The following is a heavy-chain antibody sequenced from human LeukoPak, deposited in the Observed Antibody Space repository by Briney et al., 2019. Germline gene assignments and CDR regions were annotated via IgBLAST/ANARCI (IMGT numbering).Heavy chain of an antibody. CDR2: ISSSGSTI. Sequence: PGGSLRLSCAASGFTFSDYYMSWIRQAPGKGLEWVSYISSSGSTIYYADSVEGRFTISRDNAKNSLYLQMNSLRAEDTAVYYCARDLRYCSSTSCYYYYGMDVWGQGTTVAVSS. V-gene: IGHV3-11*01. CDR3: ARDLRYCSSTSCYYYYGMDV. D-gene: IGHD2-2*01. J-gene: IGHJ6*02. CDR1: GFTFSDYY.